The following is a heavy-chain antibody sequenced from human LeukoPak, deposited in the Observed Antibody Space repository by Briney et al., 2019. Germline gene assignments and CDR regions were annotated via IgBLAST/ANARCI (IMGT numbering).Heavy chain of an antibody. CDR3: AGSACTSSCSFDY. Sequence: GGSLRLSCAASGFTFSSYEMNWVRQAPGKGLEWVSYINSGGSTLYYADSVKGRFTISRDNAKNSLYLQMNSLRAEDTAIYYCAGSACTSSCSFDYWGQGTLVTVSS. CDR2: INSGGSTL. V-gene: IGHV3-48*03. D-gene: IGHD6-13*01. CDR1: GFTFSSYE. J-gene: IGHJ4*02.